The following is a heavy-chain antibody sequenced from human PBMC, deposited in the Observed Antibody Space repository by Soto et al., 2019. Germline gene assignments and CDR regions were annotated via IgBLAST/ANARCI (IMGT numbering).Heavy chain of an antibody. J-gene: IGHJ5*02. CDR2: IAHAGHT. D-gene: IGHD2-2*02. CDR3: ARAVYSRSASCSTGFDT. Sequence: SETLSLTCDVSGGSITTSVLRTWVRQFPGRGLEWFGEIAHAGHTNYNPSLSGRVTMSVDLSHSQFSLIVASVNAADTAIYYCARAVYSRSASCSTGFDTWGPGTLVTVS. CDR1: GGSITTSVL. V-gene: IGHV4-4*02.